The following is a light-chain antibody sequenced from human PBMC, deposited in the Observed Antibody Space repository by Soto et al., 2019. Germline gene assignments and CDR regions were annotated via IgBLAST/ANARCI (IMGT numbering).Light chain of an antibody. V-gene: IGLV1-36*01. J-gene: IGLJ2*01. CDR3: AAWDDSLNGVL. CDR2: YDD. Sequence: QSVLTQQPSVSEAPRQRVTISCSGSSSNIGNNAVNWYQQLPGKAPKLLIYYDDLLPSGVSDRFSGSKSGTSASLAISGLQSEDEADYYCAAWDDSLNGVLFGGGTKLTVL. CDR1: SSNIGNNA.